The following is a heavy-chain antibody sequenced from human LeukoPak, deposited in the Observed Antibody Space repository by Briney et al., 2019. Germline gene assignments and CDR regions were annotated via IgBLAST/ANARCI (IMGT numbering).Heavy chain of an antibody. CDR2: IKQDGSEM. J-gene: IGHJ4*02. CDR1: GVTFSNYW. Sequence: PGGSLRLSCAASGVTFSNYWMNWVRQAPGKGLEWVANIKQDGSEMYSVDSVKGRSTISRDNAKNSLYLQMNSLRAEDTAVYYCARDFRTGYGPTSYYFDYWGQGTLVTVSS. D-gene: IGHD5-18*01. CDR3: ARDFRTGYGPTSYYFDY. V-gene: IGHV3-7*04.